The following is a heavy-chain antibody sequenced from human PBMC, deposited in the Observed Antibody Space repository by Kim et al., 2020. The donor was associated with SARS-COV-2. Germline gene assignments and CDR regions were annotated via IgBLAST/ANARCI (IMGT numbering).Heavy chain of an antibody. CDR3: ARLAMTGIGGRGWFDP. V-gene: IGHV4-39*01. CDR1: GGSISRSNSH. Sequence: SETLSLTCTVSGGSISRSNSHWGWIRQPPGKGLEWIGSVYYSGSTFYNPSLKSRVTISVDTSENQLSLKLTSVTAADTAVYYCARLAMTGIGGRGWFDP. CDR2: VYYSGST. J-gene: IGHJ5*02. D-gene: IGHD1-1*01.